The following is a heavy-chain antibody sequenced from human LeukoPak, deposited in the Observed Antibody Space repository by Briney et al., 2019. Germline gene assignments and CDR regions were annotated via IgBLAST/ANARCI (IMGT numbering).Heavy chain of an antibody. D-gene: IGHD6-19*01. CDR2: IYYSGST. CDR1: GGSISSYY. V-gene: IGHV4-59*01. Sequence: PSETLSLTCTVSGGSISSYYWSWIRQPPGKGLEWIGYIYYSGSTNYNPSLKSRVTISVDTSKNQFSLKLSSVTAADTAVYYCARRGSGWGPLDYWGQGTLVTVSS. J-gene: IGHJ4*02. CDR3: ARRGSGWGPLDY.